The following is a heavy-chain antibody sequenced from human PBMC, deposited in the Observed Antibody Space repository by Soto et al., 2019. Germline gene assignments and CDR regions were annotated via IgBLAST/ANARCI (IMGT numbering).Heavy chain of an antibody. CDR2: ISAYNGNT. Sequence: QVQLVQSGAEVKKPGASVKVSCKASGYTFTSYGITWVRQAPGQGLEWMGWISAYNGNTNYAQKLQGRVTMTTDTSRSTADMELRSLISDDTAVYYCARESRITIFGVVVRGWFDPWGQGTLVNVSS. V-gene: IGHV1-18*01. CDR3: ARESRITIFGVVVRGWFDP. D-gene: IGHD3-3*01. J-gene: IGHJ5*02. CDR1: GYTFTSYG.